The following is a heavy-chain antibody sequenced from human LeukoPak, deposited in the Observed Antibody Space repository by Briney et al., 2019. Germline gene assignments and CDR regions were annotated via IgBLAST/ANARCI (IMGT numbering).Heavy chain of an antibody. J-gene: IGHJ4*02. Sequence: GGSLRLSCAASGFTFDDYAMHWVRQAPGKGLEWVSGISGNGDITYYADSVKGRFTISRDNSKNTLYLQMNSLRAEDTAVYYCARGVAVAARFDYWGQGTLVTVSS. V-gene: IGHV3-23*01. D-gene: IGHD6-19*01. CDR1: GFTFDDYA. CDR2: ISGNGDIT. CDR3: ARGVAVAARFDY.